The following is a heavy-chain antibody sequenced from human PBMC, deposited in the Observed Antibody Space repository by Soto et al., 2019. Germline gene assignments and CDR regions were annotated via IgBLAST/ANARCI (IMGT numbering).Heavy chain of an antibody. CDR3: TTNPLFRGYSYRSYGMYV. J-gene: IGHJ6*04. CDR1: GVTFSNAW. CDR2: IKSKTDGGTT. D-gene: IGHD5-18*01. V-gene: IGHV3-15*07. Sequence: GGSLRLSCAASGVTFSNAWMNWVCQAPGKGLEWVGRIKSKTDGGTTDYAAPVKGRFTISRDDSKNTLYLQMNSLKTEDTAVYYCTTNPLFRGYSYRSYGMYVRGKGTSGTVSS.